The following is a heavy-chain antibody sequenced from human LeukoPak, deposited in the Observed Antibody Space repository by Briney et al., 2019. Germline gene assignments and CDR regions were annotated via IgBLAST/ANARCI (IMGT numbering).Heavy chain of an antibody. V-gene: IGHV4-4*07. CDR2: IYTSGST. D-gene: IGHD3-22*01. Sequence: PSETLSLTCTVSGGSISSYYWSWIRQHAGKGLEWIGRIYTSGSTNYNPSLKSRVTMSVDTSKNQFSLKLSSVTAADTAVYYCARDTYYYDSSGYYWVYGMDVWGQGTTVTVSS. J-gene: IGHJ6*02. CDR1: GGSISSYY. CDR3: ARDTYYYDSSGYYWVYGMDV.